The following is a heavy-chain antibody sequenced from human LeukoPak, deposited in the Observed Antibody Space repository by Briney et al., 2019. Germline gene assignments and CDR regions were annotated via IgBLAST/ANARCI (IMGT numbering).Heavy chain of an antibody. CDR1: GGTFSSYA. D-gene: IGHD3-10*01. CDR3: ANYGSVSYFAY. CDR2: IIPILGIA. V-gene: IGHV1-69*04. J-gene: IGHJ4*02. Sequence: ASVKVSCKASGGTFSSYAISWVRQAPGQGLEWMGRIIPILGIANYAQKFQGRVTITADKSTSTAYMELSSLRAEDTAVYYCANYGSVSYFAYWGQGTLVTVSS.